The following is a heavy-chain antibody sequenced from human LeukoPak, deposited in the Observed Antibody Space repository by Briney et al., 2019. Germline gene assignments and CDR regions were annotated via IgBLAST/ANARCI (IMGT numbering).Heavy chain of an antibody. CDR3: ARGYCSGGSCYIEPDY. CDR2: ISSSSSYI. D-gene: IGHD2-15*01. CDR1: GFTFSGYS. Sequence: GGSLRLSRAASGFTFSGYSMNWVRQAPGKGLEWVSSISSSSSYIYYADSVKGRFTISRDNAKNSLYLQMNSLRAEDTAVYYCARGYCSGGSCYIEPDYWGQGTLVTVSS. V-gene: IGHV3-21*01. J-gene: IGHJ4*02.